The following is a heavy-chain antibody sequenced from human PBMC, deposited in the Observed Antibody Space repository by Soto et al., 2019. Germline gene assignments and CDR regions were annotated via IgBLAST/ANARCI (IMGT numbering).Heavy chain of an antibody. D-gene: IGHD2-15*01. CDR2: IYYSGST. V-gene: IGHV4-59*01. CDR1: GGSISSYY. J-gene: IGHJ5*02. CDR3: ARARERYCSGGSRGVGWDP. Sequence: SETLSLTCTVSGGSISSYYWSWIRQPPGKGLEWIGYIYYSGSTNYNPSLKSRVTISVDTSKNQFSLKLSSATAADTAVYYCARARERYCSGGSRGVGWDPWGQGTLVTVSS.